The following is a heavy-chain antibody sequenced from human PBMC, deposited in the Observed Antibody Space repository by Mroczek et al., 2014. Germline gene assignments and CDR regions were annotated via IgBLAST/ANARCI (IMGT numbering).Heavy chain of an antibody. Sequence: ESGGGVVQPGRSLRLSCAASGFTFSSYGMHWVRQAPGKGLEWVAVIWYDGSNKYYADSVKGRFTISRDNSKNTLYLQMNSLRAEDTAVYYCARDARYSYGQAGDYWGQGTLVTVSS. V-gene: IGHV3-33*01. CDR2: IWYDGSNK. D-gene: IGHD5-18*01. CDR1: GFTFSSYG. J-gene: IGHJ4*02. CDR3: ARDARYSYGQAGDY.